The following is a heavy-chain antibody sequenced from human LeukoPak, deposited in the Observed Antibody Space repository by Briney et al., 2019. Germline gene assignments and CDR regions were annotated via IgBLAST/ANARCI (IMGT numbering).Heavy chain of an antibody. J-gene: IGHJ4*02. CDR1: GFTFTTYW. CDR3: ARMDYYGSGSYFPTSCDY. Sequence: GGSLRLSCAASGFTFTTYWMTWVRQAPGKGLEWVASIKQDGSEKFYVDSVKGRFAISRDNAKNSLSLQMNSLRVEDTAVYYCARMDYYGSGSYFPTSCDYWGQGTLVTVSS. V-gene: IGHV3-7*01. CDR2: IKQDGSEK. D-gene: IGHD3-10*01.